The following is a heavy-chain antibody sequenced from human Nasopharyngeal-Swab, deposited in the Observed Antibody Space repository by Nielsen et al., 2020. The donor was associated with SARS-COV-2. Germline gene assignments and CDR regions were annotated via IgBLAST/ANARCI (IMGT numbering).Heavy chain of an antibody. D-gene: IGHD3-22*01. J-gene: IGHJ5*02. CDR3: ARARVYYDSSSYYWIDP. CDR1: GGSISSYY. V-gene: IGHV4-59*01. Sequence: SETLSLTCTVSGGSISSYYWSWIRQPPGKGLEWIGYIYYSGSTNYNPSLKSRVTISVDTPKNQFSLKLSSVTAADTAVYYCARARVYYDSSSYYWIDPWGQGTLVTVSS. CDR2: IYYSGST.